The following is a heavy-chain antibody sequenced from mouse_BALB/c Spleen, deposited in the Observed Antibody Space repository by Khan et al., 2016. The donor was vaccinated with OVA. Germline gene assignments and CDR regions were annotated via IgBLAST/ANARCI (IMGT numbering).Heavy chain of an antibody. D-gene: IGHD2-10*01. CDR1: GYTFTSYG. CDR2: INTYTGEA. CDR3: ARPPYLSDTLDY. Sequence: QIQLVQSGPELKKPGETVKISCKASGYTFTSYGMNWVKQSPGKALRWMGWINTYTGEATYTDDFKGRFAFSLETSASTAYLQINNLKTEDTATYLSARPPYLSDTLDYWGQGTSVTVSS. J-gene: IGHJ4*01. V-gene: IGHV9-3-1*01.